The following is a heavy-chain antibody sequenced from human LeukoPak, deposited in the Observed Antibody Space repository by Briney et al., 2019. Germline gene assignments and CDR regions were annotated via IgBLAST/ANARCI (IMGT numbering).Heavy chain of an antibody. D-gene: IGHD2-21*01. J-gene: IGHJ4*02. CDR2: ISYDGSNT. CDR1: GFTFSSYC. Sequence: GGSLRLSCAASGFTFSSYCMHWVRQAPGKGREWVAVISYDGSNTYYADSVKGRFTISRDNSKNTLYLQMNSLRAEDTAVYYFWKDPGWVIRKYFDNWGERTLLTVSS. CDR3: WKDPGWVIRKYFDN. V-gene: IGHV3-30*18.